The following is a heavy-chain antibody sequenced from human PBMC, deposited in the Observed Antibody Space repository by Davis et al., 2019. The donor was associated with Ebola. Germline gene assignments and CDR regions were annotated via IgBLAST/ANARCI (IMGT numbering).Heavy chain of an antibody. D-gene: IGHD6-13*01. CDR1: GYTFTSYY. V-gene: IGHV1-46*01. CDR2: INPSGGST. Sequence: ASVKVSCKASGYTFTSYYMHWVRQAPGQGLEWMGIINPSGGSTSYAQKFQGRVTMTRDMSTSTAYMELSSLRSEDTAVYYCAAGGAYSSSWYLARFDYWGQGTLVTVSS. J-gene: IGHJ4*02. CDR3: AAGGAYSSSWYLARFDY.